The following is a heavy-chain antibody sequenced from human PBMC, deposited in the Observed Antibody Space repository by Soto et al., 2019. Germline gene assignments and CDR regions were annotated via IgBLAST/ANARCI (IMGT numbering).Heavy chain of an antibody. CDR3: ARGVPYYSSEKPANFDY. CDR2: ISVSSTYA. CDR1: GFTFSDYS. Sequence: QVQLLESGGGLVKPGGSLRLSCAASGFTFSDYSMSWIRQAPGKGLECVAYISVSSTYANYVDSVEGRFTISRDNAKNSLFLQMNSLRAEDTAVYYCARGVPYYSSEKPANFDYWGQGALVTVSS. J-gene: IGHJ4*02. D-gene: IGHD3-10*01. V-gene: IGHV3-11*05.